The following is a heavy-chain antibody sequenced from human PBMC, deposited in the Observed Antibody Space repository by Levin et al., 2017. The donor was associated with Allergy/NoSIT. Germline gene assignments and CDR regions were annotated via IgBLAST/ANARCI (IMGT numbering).Heavy chain of an antibody. D-gene: IGHD6-6*01. V-gene: IGHV4-34*01. J-gene: IGHJ6*02. CDR1: GGSFSGYY. Sequence: NASETLSLTCAVYGGSFSGYYWNWIRQPPGKGLEWIGEINHSGSTNYNPSLKSRVTFSVDTSKNQFSLKLSSVTAADTAVYYCVRGRLSVAARPSHYYCGMDVWGQGTTVTVTS. CDR3: VRGRLSVAARPSHYYCGMDV. CDR2: INHSGST.